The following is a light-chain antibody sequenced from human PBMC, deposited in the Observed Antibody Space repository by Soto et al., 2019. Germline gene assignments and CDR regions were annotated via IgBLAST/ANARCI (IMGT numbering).Light chain of an antibody. V-gene: IGKV1-9*01. CDR2: AAS. Sequence: DIPLTQSPSFLSASVGDRVTITCRASQGITSYLAWYQQKPGKAPKLLIYAASTLQSGVPSRFSGSGSETEFTLTISSLQPEDFATYYCQQLNSYPPVTFGGGTKVEIK. J-gene: IGKJ4*01. CDR1: QGITSY. CDR3: QQLNSYPPVT.